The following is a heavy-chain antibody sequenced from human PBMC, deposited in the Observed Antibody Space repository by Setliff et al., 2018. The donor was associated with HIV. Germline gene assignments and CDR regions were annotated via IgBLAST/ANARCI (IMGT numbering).Heavy chain of an antibody. CDR2: ISAYNGYT. CDR3: ARDGWRHVLHGNYYYYFMDV. Sequence: ASVKVSCKASDYTFTNYGISRVRQAPGQGLEWMGWISAYNGYTNYAQKLRGRVTMTTDTSTSTAYMELRSLRSDDTAVYYCARDGWRHVLHGNYYYYFMDVWGKGTTVTVSS. CDR1: DYTFTNYG. D-gene: IGHD2-8*01. V-gene: IGHV1-18*01. J-gene: IGHJ6*03.